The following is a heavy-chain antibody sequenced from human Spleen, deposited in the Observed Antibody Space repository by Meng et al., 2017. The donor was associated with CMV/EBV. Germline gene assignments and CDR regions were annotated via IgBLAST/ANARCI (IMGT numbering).Heavy chain of an antibody. Sequence: CTVSGASISSNNYYWGWIRQPPGKGLEWIGSMYYSGNTYYNPSLKSRVTISVDTSKNQFSLKLNSVTAADTAVYYCARQRVSTRDVDPWGQGTLVTVSS. CDR1: GASISSNNYY. CDR2: MYYSGNT. D-gene: IGHD6-6*01. CDR3: ARQRVSTRDVDP. V-gene: IGHV4-39*01. J-gene: IGHJ5*02.